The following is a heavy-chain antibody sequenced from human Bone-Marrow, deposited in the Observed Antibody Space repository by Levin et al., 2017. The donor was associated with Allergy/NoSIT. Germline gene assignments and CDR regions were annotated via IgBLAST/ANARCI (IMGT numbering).Heavy chain of an antibody. CDR1: GYTFTSYG. CDR3: ARADFRIGTSIDY. Sequence: GASVKVSCKASGYTFTSYGISWVRQAPGQGLEWMGWISAYDGSTNYAQKLQGRVTMTTDTSTSTAYMELRSLRSDDTAMYYCARADFRIGTSIDYWGQGTLVTVSS. CDR2: ISAYDGST. V-gene: IGHV1-18*01. J-gene: IGHJ4*02. D-gene: IGHD2/OR15-2a*01.